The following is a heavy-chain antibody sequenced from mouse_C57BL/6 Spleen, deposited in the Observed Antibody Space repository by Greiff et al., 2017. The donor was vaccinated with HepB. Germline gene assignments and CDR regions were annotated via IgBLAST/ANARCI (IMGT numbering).Heavy chain of an antibody. V-gene: IGHV1-26*01. D-gene: IGHD4-1*01. Sequence: QLQQSGPELVKPGASVKISCKASGYTFTDYYMNWVKQSHGKSLEWIGDINPNNGGTSYNQKFKGKATLTVDKSSSTAYMELRSLTSEDSAVYYCARETGTGFDYWGQGTTLTVSS. J-gene: IGHJ2*01. CDR3: ARETGTGFDY. CDR1: GYTFTDYY. CDR2: INPNNGGT.